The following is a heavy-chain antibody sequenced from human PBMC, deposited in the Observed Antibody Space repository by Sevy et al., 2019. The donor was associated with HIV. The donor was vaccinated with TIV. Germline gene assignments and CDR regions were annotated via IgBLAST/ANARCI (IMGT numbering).Heavy chain of an antibody. D-gene: IGHD3-22*01. Sequence: GGSLRLTCAASGFTFSSYAMHWVRQAPGKGLEWVAVISYDGSNKYYADSVKGRFTISRDNSKNTLYLQMNSLRAEDTAVYYCARDQDYYDSSGYLLPPDYWVQGTLVTVSS. V-gene: IGHV3-30-3*01. J-gene: IGHJ4*02. CDR1: GFTFSSYA. CDR2: ISYDGSNK. CDR3: ARDQDYYDSSGYLLPPDY.